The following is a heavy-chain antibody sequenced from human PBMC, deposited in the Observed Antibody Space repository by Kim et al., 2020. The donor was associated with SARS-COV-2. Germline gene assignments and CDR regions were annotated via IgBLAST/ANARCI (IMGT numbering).Heavy chain of an antibody. V-gene: IGHV5-51*01. J-gene: IGHJ4*02. D-gene: IGHD6-13*01. CDR3: ARHGPEGRAGYFDY. Sequence: SPSFQGQVTISADKSISPAYLQWSSLKASDTAMYYCARHGPEGRAGYFDYWGQGTLVTVSS.